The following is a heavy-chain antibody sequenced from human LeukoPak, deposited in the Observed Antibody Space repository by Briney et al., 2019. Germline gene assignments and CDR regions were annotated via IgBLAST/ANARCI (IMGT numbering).Heavy chain of an antibody. Sequence: GGSLRLSCAASGFTFSDYSMEWVRQAPGKGLEWISYISSTSTTIYYAGSVKGRFTTSRDNAKNSLYLQMNSLRAEDTAVYYCTPKVAGTRGFWFDPWGQGTLVTVSS. V-gene: IGHV3-48*04. D-gene: IGHD6-19*01. CDR2: ISSTSTTI. J-gene: IGHJ5*02. CDR1: GFTFSDYS. CDR3: TPKVAGTRGFWFDP.